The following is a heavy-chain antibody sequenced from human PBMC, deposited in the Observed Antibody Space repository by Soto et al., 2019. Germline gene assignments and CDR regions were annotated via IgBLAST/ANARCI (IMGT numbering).Heavy chain of an antibody. CDR1: GYTFTSYG. D-gene: IGHD2-15*01. CDR3: ARFSGGSYNTYYFYYGMDV. J-gene: IGHJ6*02. V-gene: IGHV1-18*04. Sequence: SVKVSCKASGYTFTSYGISWVRQAPGQGLDWMGWISAYNGNTKYAQDLQGRVTMTTDTSTSTAYMELRSLRSDDTAVYYCARFSGGSYNTYYFYYGMDVWGQGTTVTVSS. CDR2: ISAYNGNT.